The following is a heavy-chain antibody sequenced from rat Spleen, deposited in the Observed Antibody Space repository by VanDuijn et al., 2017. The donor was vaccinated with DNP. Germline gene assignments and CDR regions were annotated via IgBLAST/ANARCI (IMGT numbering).Heavy chain of an antibody. V-gene: IGHV5-31*01. J-gene: IGHJ4*01. CDR3: TRGAYDA. CDR2: IANSGGSI. CDR1: GFIFSNYW. Sequence: EVLLVESGGGPVQPGRSLKLSCVASGFIFSNYWMTWIRQAPGKGLEWVASIANSGGSIHYPDSLKGRFTISRDNARSTLYLQMNSLRSEDTATYYCTRGAYDAWGQGASVTVSS.